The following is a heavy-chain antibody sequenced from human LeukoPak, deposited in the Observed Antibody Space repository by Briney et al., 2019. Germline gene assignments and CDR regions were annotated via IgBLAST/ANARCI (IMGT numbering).Heavy chain of an antibody. CDR2: INHSGST. D-gene: IGHD2-15*01. J-gene: IGHJ6*04. Sequence: SETLSLTCAVYGGSFSGYYWSCIRQPPGKGLEWIGEINHSGSTNYNPSLKSRVTISVDTSKNQFSLKLSSVTAADTAVYYCARGYCSGGSCGSTYYYYGMDVWGKGTTVTVSS. CDR3: ARGYCSGGSCGSTYYYYGMDV. V-gene: IGHV4-34*01. CDR1: GGSFSGYY.